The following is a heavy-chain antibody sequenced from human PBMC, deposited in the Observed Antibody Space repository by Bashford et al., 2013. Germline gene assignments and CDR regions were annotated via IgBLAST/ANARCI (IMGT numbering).Heavy chain of an antibody. J-gene: IGHJ6*04. Sequence: SETLSLTCAVYGGSFSGYYWSWIRQPPREGAWSGLGKVNHSGSTNYNPSLKSRVTISVDTSKNQFSLKLSSVTAADTAVYYCARGRYCTNGVCYTALYYYYGMDVWAEGTTVTVSS. CDR1: GGSFSGYY. CDR2: VNHSGST. CDR3: ARGRYCTNGVCYTALYYYYGMDV. V-gene: IGHV4-34*01. D-gene: IGHD2-8*01.